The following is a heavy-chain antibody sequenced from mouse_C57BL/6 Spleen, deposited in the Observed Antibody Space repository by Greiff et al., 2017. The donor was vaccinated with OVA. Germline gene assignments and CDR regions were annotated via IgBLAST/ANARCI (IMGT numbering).Heavy chain of an antibody. CDR3: ARLRGLYDGYRDY. CDR1: GYTFTSYW. CDR2: INPSNGGT. J-gene: IGHJ2*01. Sequence: QVQLQQPGTELVKPGASVKLSCKASGYTFTSYWMHWVKQRPGQGLEWIGNINPSNGGTNYNEKFKSKATLTVDKSSSTAYMQLSSLTSEDSAVYYGARLRGLYDGYRDYWGQGTALTVSS. D-gene: IGHD2-3*01. V-gene: IGHV1-53*01.